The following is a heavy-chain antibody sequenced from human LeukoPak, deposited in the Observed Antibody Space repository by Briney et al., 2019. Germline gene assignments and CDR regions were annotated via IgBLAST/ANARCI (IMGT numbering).Heavy chain of an antibody. Sequence: GASVKVSCKASGYTFTGYYMHWVRQAPGQGLEWMGWINPNSGGTNYAQKFQGRVTMTRDTSISTAYMELSRLRSDDTAVYYCARRGYYYDSSLPAEIWGQGTMVTVSS. CDR2: INPNSGGT. V-gene: IGHV1-2*02. CDR1: GYTFTGYY. D-gene: IGHD3-22*01. J-gene: IGHJ3*02. CDR3: ARRGYYYDSSLPAEI.